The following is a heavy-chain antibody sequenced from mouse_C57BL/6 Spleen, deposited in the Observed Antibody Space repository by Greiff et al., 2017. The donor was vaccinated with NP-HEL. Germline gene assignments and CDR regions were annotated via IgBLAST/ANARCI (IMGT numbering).Heavy chain of an antibody. CDR1: GYTFTSYW. V-gene: IGHV1-59*01. CDR3: AGGYYYARDY. CDR2: IDPSDSYT. Sequence: LQQPGAELVRPGTSVKLSCKASGYTFTSYWLHWVKQRPGQGLEWIGVIDPSDSYTNYNQKFKGKATLTVDTSSSTAYMQLSSLTSEDSAVYYCAGGYYYARDYWGQGTSVTVSS. J-gene: IGHJ4*01.